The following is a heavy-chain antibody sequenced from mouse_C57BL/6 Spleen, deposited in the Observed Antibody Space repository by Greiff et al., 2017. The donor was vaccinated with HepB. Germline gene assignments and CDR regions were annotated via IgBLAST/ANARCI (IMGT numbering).Heavy chain of an antibody. CDR1: GFNIKDYY. D-gene: IGHD2-1*01. J-gene: IGHJ2*01. V-gene: IGHV14-2*01. CDR3: ASDPLLLDY. CDR2: IDPEDGET. Sequence: EVQLVESGAELVKPGASVKLSCTASGFNIKDYYMHWVKQRTEQGLEWIGRIDPEDGETKYAPKFQGKATITADTSSNTAYLPLSSLTSEDTAVDFCASDPLLLDYWGQGTTLTVSS.